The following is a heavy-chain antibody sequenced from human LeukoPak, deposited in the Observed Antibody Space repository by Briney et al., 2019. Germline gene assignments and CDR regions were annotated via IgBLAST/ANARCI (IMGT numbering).Heavy chain of an antibody. CDR1: GASISNFY. J-gene: IGHJ3*02. Sequence: SETLSLTCSVSGASISNFYWSWIRQPPGKGLEWIGYISYSGTPHYNSSLTGRVTISPDTSQNQFSLKLTSVTAADTALYYCVRSPYYGTNSRGTFDIWGQGTLVTVSS. CDR3: VRSPYYGTNSRGTFDI. V-gene: IGHV4-59*08. D-gene: IGHD4-23*01. CDR2: ISYSGTP.